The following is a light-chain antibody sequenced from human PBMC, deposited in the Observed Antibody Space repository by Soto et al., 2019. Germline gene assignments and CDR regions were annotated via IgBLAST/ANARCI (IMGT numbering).Light chain of an antibody. Sequence: IQLTQSPSSLSASVGDRVTITCRAGQDIGSALAWYQQRPGKAPKLLLYDASNLEAGVPSRFSGRGSGTAFTITINRLRPEDFEHQSCPQFNGFPLTFGGGTKVQIK. J-gene: IGKJ4*01. CDR1: QDIGSA. CDR3: PQFNGFPLT. V-gene: IGKV1-13*02. CDR2: DAS.